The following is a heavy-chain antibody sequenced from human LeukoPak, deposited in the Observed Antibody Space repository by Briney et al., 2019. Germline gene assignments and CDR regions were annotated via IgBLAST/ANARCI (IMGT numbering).Heavy chain of an antibody. Sequence: GGSLRLSCAASGFTFSSYSMNWVRQAPGKGLEWVSYISSSSSTIYYADSVKGRFTISRDKSKNTLYLQMNSLRAEDTAVYYCARLMVRGGKVYYYYMDVWGKGTTVTISS. V-gene: IGHV3-48*01. CDR1: GFTFSSYS. CDR3: ARLMVRGGKVYYYYMDV. J-gene: IGHJ6*03. D-gene: IGHD3-10*01. CDR2: ISSSSSTI.